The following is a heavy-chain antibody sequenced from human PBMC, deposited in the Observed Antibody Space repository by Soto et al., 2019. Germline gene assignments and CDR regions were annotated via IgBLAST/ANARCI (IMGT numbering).Heavy chain of an antibody. V-gene: IGHV3-15*01. Sequence: EVQLVESGGGLVKPGGSLRLSCAASGLTFSNAWINWVRQAPGKGLEWVGRIKSKGDGETTDYAAPVKGRFIVSRDDSKDTVYLQMNRPKTEDTAVYYCSTETTPYYWYYALDVWGQGTSVTVSS. CDR2: IKSKGDGETT. J-gene: IGHJ6*02. CDR3: STETTPYYWYYALDV. CDR1: GLTFSNAW. D-gene: IGHD1-7*01.